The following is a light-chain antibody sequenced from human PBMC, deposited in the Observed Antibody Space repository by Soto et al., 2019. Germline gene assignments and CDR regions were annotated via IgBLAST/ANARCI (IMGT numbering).Light chain of an antibody. CDR3: SSYTSSSTRG. J-gene: IGLJ3*02. CDR2: QVS. CDR1: SSDVGGYNY. Sequence: QSALTQPASVSGSPGQSITISCTGTSSDVGGYNYVSLYQQHPGKAPKLMIYQVSNRPSGVSNRFSGSKSGNTASLTISGLQAEDEVDYYCSSYTSSSTRGFGGGTKLTVL. V-gene: IGLV2-14*01.